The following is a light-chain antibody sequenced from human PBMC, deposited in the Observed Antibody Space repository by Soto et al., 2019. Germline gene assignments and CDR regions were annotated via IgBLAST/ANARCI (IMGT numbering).Light chain of an antibody. J-gene: IGKJ3*01. Sequence: EIVLTQSPGTLSLSPGERATLSCRASQSVSSSYLAWYQQKPGQAPRLLIYGASSRATGIPDRFSGGGSGRDFLLTISRLEPEDFAVYYCQQYGSSPLFTFGPGTKVDIK. V-gene: IGKV3-20*01. CDR1: QSVSSSY. CDR3: QQYGSSPLFT. CDR2: GAS.